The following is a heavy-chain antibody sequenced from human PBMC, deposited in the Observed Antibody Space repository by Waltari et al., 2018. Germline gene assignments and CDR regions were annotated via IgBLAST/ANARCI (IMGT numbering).Heavy chain of an antibody. CDR3: TRDLYRGSDH. D-gene: IGHD3-10*01. Sequence: EVQLVESGGGLVQPGGSLRLSCAASGFSFSAYWMHWVRQSPGKGLEVVSRIDENGISITYVDSVQGRFTTSRDNAKNTLYLQMNSLRAEDSAVYYCTRDLYRGSDHWGRGTLVSVSS. V-gene: IGHV3-74*01. J-gene: IGHJ4*02. CDR2: IDENGISI. CDR1: GFSFSAYW.